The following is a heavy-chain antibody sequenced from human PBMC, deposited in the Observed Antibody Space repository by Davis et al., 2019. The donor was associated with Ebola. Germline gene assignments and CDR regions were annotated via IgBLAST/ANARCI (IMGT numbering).Heavy chain of an antibody. J-gene: IGHJ4*02. CDR1: GASLSNPTYY. CDR3: ARGRQYYYGSGSKSFDY. D-gene: IGHD3-10*01. V-gene: IGHV4-61*01. Sequence: MPSETLSLTCTVSGASLSNPTYYWSWIRQSTGKGLEWIGYVYYNGNTNYSPSLKSRVSISIDTSKNQFSLKLSSVTAADTAVYYCARGRQYYYGSGSKSFDYWGQGTLVTVSS. CDR2: VYYNGNT.